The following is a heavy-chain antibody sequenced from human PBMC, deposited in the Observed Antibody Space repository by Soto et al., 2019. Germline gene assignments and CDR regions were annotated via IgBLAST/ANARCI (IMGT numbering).Heavy chain of an antibody. D-gene: IGHD3-16*01. Sequence: QVQLQESGPGLVKPSQTLSLTCTVSGGSISSGDYYWSWIRQPPGKGLEWIGYIYYSGSTYYNPSLKSRFTISVDTSKNQVPLKLSSVTAADTAVYYCARALGVTTHWFDPWGQGTLVTVSS. V-gene: IGHV4-30-4*01. CDR3: ARALGVTTHWFDP. CDR1: GGSISSGDYY. CDR2: IYYSGST. J-gene: IGHJ5*02.